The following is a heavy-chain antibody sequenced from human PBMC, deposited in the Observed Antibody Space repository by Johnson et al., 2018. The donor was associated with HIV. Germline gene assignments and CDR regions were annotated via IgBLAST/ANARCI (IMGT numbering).Heavy chain of an antibody. CDR2: LSSGGDT. J-gene: IGHJ3*02. Sequence: VQLVESGGGVVQPGRSLRLSCAASGLSVSSYYMSWVRQAPGKGLEWVSVLSSGGDTYYTDSVNGRFTISRDNSKNTLYLQMNSLRAEDTAVYYCAAGIVGAFDIWGQGTMVTVSS. CDR1: GLSVSSYY. V-gene: IGHV3-66*01. D-gene: IGHD3-10*01. CDR3: AAGIVGAFDI.